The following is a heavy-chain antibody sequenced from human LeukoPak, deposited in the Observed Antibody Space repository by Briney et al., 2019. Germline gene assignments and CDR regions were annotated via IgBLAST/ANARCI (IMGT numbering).Heavy chain of an antibody. J-gene: IGHJ5*02. D-gene: IGHD2-2*01. V-gene: IGHV4-31*03. CDR1: RDSLTSGGYY. CDR2: IYSSAST. Sequence: SGTLSLTCTDPRDSLTSGGYYWSCIRQHPVNCLGWIGYIYSSASTFYNPSLKSRPALSEDTSKNQFSLNLRSVTAAAPAVSSCARGYGSNFYSPGFDPWGQGTLVSVSS. CDR3: ARGYGSNFYSPGFDP.